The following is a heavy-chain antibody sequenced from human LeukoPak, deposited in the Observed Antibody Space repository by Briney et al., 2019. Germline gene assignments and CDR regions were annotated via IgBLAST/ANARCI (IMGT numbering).Heavy chain of an antibody. CDR3: ARTVDTAMATDAFDI. CDR1: GYSFTSYW. V-gene: IGHV5-10-1*01. D-gene: IGHD5-18*01. J-gene: IGHJ3*02. CDR2: IDPSDSYT. Sequence: GESLRISCKGSGYSFTSYWIRWVRQMPGKGLEWMGRIDPSDSYTNYSPSFQGHVTIPADKSISTAYLQWSSLKASDTAMYYCARTVDTAMATDAFDIWGQGTMVTVSS.